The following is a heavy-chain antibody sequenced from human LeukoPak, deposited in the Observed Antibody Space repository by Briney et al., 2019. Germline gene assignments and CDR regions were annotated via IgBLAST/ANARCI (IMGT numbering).Heavy chain of an antibody. CDR1: GGSFTDYF. J-gene: IGHJ6*02. CDR2: INDYTGNT. D-gene: IGHD3-22*01. CDR3: ARGRIAKIVVVHSFHYGMDI. Sequence: SETLSLTCDVFGGSFTDYFWTWIRQSPRKGLEWIGEINDYTGNTNYNPSLNSRVSISLEKSKNQFSLELRSVTAADTAVYYCARGRIAKIVVVHSFHYGMDIWGQGTTVTVSS. V-gene: IGHV4-34*01.